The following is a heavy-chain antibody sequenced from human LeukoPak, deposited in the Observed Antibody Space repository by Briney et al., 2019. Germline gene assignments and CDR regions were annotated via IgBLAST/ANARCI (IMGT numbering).Heavy chain of an antibody. J-gene: IGHJ6*03. CDR1: DGSIGPYY. Sequence: SETLSLTCTVSDGSIGPYYWSWIRQSPGKGLEWIAYIFYNGNTKYNPSLWSRVTISIDTSRNQFSLNLNSVSAADTAVYYCAKGGYYYLDVWGKGTTVTVSS. CDR2: IFYNGNT. V-gene: IGHV4-59*01. CDR3: AKGGYYYLDV.